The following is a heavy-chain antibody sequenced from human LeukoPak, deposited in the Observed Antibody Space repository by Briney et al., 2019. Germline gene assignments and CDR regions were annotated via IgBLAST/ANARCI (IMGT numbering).Heavy chain of an antibody. D-gene: IGHD2-15*01. V-gene: IGHV3-21*01. J-gene: IGHJ3*02. CDR2: ISITSTHI. CDR1: GFTFSTYA. CDR3: ARGDTPLQRNDALDI. Sequence: GGSLRLSCAASGFTFSTYAMNWVRQAPGKGLEWISYISITSTHIYYAASVRGRFTISSDNAKNSLNLQMNSLRAEDTALYYCARGDTPLQRNDALDIWGQGTMVSVSS.